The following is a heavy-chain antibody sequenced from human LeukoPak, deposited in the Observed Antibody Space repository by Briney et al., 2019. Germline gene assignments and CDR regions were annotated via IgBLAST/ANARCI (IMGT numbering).Heavy chain of an antibody. D-gene: IGHD5-18*01. V-gene: IGHV3-30*03. CDR1: GFTFSSEI. CDR2: ISYDGSKK. CDR3: ARDGEYSYGYGFDY. J-gene: IGHJ4*02. Sequence: PGRSLRLSCAASGFTFSSEIMHWVRQAPGKGLEWVAVISYDGSKKYSADSVKGRFTISRDNSKSTVYLQMNSLTTEDTAVYHCARDGEYSYGYGFDYWGQGTLVTVSS.